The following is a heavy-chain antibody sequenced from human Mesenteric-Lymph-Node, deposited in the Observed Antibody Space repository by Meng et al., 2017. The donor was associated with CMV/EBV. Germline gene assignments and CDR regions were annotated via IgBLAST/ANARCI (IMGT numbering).Heavy chain of an antibody. CDR2: INPNSGGT. J-gene: IGHJ5*02. D-gene: IGHD2-2*01. Sequence: ASVKVSCKASGYTFTGYYIHWVRQAPGQGLEWMGWINPNSGGTNYAQKFQGRVTMTRDTSISTAYMELSRLRSDDTAVYYCARVSELLLRGFDPWGQGTLVTVSS. CDR3: ARVSELLLRGFDP. CDR1: GYTFTGYY. V-gene: IGHV1-2*02.